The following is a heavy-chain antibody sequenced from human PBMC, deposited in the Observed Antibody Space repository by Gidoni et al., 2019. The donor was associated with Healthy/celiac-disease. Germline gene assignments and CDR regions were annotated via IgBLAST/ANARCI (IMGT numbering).Heavy chain of an antibody. CDR1: GFTFGSYS. Sequence: EVQLVESGGGLVQPGGSLRLSCSASGFTFGSYSVNWVRQAPGKGLEWVSYSSSSSSTIYYADSVKGRFTISRDNANNSLYLQMNSLRAEDTAVYYCARGGYSSGWYPIHHPNWFDPWGQGTLVTVSS. CDR3: ARGGYSSGWYPIHHPNWFDP. J-gene: IGHJ5*02. D-gene: IGHD6-19*01. CDR2: SSSSSSTI. V-gene: IGHV3-48*01.